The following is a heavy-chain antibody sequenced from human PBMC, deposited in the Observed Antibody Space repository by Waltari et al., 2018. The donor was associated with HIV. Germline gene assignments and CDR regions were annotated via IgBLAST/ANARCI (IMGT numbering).Heavy chain of an antibody. CDR2: ISAFSGNT. D-gene: IGHD3-3*01. CDR3: ARTTIFGVDTYYFDY. CDR1: GYTFSRYA. J-gene: IGHJ4*02. Sequence: QVQLVQSGAEVKKPGASVKVSCTASGYTFSRYAITWVRQAPGQGLKWLGWISAFSGNTKYAREVQGRATMTTDTSTNTAYMDLESLTSDDTAIFYCARTTIFGVDTYYFDYWGQGTLVTVSS. V-gene: IGHV1-18*01.